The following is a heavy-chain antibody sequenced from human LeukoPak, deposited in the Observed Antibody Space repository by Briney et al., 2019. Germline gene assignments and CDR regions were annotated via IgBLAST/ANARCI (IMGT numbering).Heavy chain of an antibody. CDR3: SRTDNYDAGDY. D-gene: IGHD4/OR15-4a*01. J-gene: IGHJ4*02. Sequence: GGSLRLSCAASGFNFISYSMNWVRQAPGKGLEWVSSISSTSSYTYYADSVKGRFTISRDNAKNSLDLQMNSLRAEDTTVYYCSRTDNYDAGDYWGQGALVTVSS. CDR2: ISSTSSYT. CDR1: GFNFISYS. V-gene: IGHV3-21*06.